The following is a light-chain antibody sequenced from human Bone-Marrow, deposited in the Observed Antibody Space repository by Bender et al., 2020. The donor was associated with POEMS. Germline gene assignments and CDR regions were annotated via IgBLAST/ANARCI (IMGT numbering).Light chain of an antibody. J-gene: IGLJ3*02. Sequence: QSALTQPAAVSGSPGQSITISGSGSTSDSGSHSLVSWYQQHPGKAPKLIIQEDTRRPPGISSRFSGSKSGTTAPLPISGPEDEDEGDYYCSSYTSRSSWVFGGGTKLTVL. CDR2: EDT. CDR3: SSYTSRSSWV. CDR1: TSDSGSHSL. V-gene: IGLV2-14*02.